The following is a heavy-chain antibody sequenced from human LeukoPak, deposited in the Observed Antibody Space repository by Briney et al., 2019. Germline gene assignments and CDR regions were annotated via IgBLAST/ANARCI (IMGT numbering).Heavy chain of an antibody. D-gene: IGHD6-19*01. J-gene: IGHJ5*02. CDR3: ARGGRIAVAGTNNWFDP. CDR1: GGSFRGYY. V-gene: IGHV4-34*01. CDR2: INHSGST. Sequence: SETLSLTCAVYGGSFRGYYWSWIRQPPGKGLEWIGEINHSGSTNYNPSLKSRVTISVDTSKNQFSLKLSSVTAADTAVYYCARGGRIAVAGTNNWFDPWGQGTLVTVSS.